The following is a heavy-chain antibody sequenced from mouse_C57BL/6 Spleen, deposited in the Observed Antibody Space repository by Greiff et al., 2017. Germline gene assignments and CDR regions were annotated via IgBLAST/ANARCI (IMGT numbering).Heavy chain of an antibody. CDR3: ARGITTVVAGAMDY. J-gene: IGHJ4*01. D-gene: IGHD1-1*01. Sequence: EVKLVESGGGLVKPGGSLKLSCAASGFTFSDYGMHWVRQAPEKGLEWVAYISSGSSTIYYADTVKGRFTISRDNAKNTLFLQMTSLRSEDTAMYYCARGITTVVAGAMDYWGQGTSVTVSS. CDR2: ISSGSSTI. CDR1: GFTFSDYG. V-gene: IGHV5-17*01.